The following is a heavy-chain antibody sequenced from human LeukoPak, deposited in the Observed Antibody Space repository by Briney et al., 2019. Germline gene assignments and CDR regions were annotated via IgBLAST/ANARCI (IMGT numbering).Heavy chain of an antibody. V-gene: IGHV4-4*07. D-gene: IGHD5-12*01. Sequence: SETLSLTCTVSGGSISSYYWSWIRQPAGKGLEWIGRIYTTGGTDYNPSLKSRVTISIDKSKNQFSLKLSSVTAADTAVYYCASGDTVATGLYDYWGQGTLVTVSS. CDR1: GGSISSYY. J-gene: IGHJ4*02. CDR2: IYTTGGT. CDR3: ASGDTVATGLYDY.